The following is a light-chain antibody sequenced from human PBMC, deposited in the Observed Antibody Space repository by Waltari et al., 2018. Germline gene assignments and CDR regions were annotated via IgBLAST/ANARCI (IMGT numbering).Light chain of an antibody. Sequence: EIVLTQSPVTLSVPPGEGATFSCRASQSITSNLAWYQRKPGQSPRLLIYDASTRATGIPARFSGSGSGTEFTLTISSLQSEDFAVYYCQHYNNWPPYTFGQGSKLDIK. V-gene: IGKV3-15*01. CDR1: QSITSN. J-gene: IGKJ2*01. CDR2: DAS. CDR3: QHYNNWPPYT.